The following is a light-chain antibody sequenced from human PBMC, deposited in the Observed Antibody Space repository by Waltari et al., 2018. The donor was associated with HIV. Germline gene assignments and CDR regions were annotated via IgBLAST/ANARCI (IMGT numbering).Light chain of an antibody. V-gene: IGKV3-11*01. CDR3: QQRSYWFLT. Sequence: EIVLTQSPATLSLSPGERATLSCRASQNVSRYLAWYQQKPGQAPRLLIYDASSRAAGIPARFSGSGSGTDFTLTISSLEPEDFAVYYCQQRSYWFLTFGQGTRLETK. CDR1: QNVSRY. CDR2: DAS. J-gene: IGKJ5*01.